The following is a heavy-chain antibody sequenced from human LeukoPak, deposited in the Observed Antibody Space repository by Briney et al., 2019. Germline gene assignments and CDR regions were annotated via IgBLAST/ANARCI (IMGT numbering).Heavy chain of an antibody. V-gene: IGHV4-59*08. Sequence: PSETLSLTCTVSGGSISSYYWSWIRQPPGKGLEWIGYIYYSGSTNYNPSLKGRVTISVDTSKNQFSLKLSSVTAADTAVYYCARLVIYYDSSGYAPYFDYWGQGTLVTVSS. D-gene: IGHD3-22*01. J-gene: IGHJ4*02. CDR2: IYYSGST. CDR3: ARLVIYYDSSGYAPYFDY. CDR1: GGSISSYY.